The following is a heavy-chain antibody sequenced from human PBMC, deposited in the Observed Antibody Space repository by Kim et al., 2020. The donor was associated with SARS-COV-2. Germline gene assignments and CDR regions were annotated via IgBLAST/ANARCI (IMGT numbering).Heavy chain of an antibody. Sequence: IYYADSGEGRFTISRDNAKNSLFRQMNSLRDEDTALYYCVGDRMGGASDMWGQGTMVTVSS. CDR3: VGDRMGGASDM. CDR2: I. D-gene: IGHD3-16*01. V-gene: IGHV3-48*02. J-gene: IGHJ3*02.